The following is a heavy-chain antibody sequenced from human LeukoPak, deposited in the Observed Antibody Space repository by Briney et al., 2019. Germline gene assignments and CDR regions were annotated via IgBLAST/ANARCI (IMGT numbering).Heavy chain of an antibody. Sequence: GSSVKVSCKASGGTFNNYAVSWVRQAPGQGLEWLRGIIPIFGTTNYTQNFQGRITITADESTNTAYMELSSLRSDDTAVYYCARSYLVFNWFDPWGQGTLVTVSS. CDR3: ARSYLVFNWFDP. J-gene: IGHJ5*02. CDR1: GGTFNNYA. D-gene: IGHD2-8*01. CDR2: IIPIFGTT. V-gene: IGHV1-69*01.